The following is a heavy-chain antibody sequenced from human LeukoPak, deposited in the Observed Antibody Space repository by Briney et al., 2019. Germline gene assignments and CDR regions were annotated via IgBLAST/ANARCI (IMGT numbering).Heavy chain of an antibody. CDR1: GFRFSTYT. D-gene: IGHD2-15*01. CDR3: VRAVVVAASYRFDP. V-gene: IGHV3-7*03. J-gene: IGHJ5*02. Sequence: GGSLRLSCAASGFRFSTYTMNWVRQAPGKGLEWVANIKQDGSEMHYVDSVKGRSTISRDNANNSLYLQMNSLRAEDTAVYYCVRAVVVAASYRFDPWGQGTLVTVSS. CDR2: IKQDGSEM.